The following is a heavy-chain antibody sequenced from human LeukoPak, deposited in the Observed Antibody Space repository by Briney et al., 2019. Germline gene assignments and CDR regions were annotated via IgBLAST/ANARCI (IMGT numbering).Heavy chain of an antibody. V-gene: IGHV1-69*05. CDR1: GGTFSSYA. J-gene: IGHJ5*02. Sequence: ASVKVSCKASGGTFSSYAISRVRQAPGQGLEWMGGIIPIFGTANYAQKFQGRVTITTDESTSTAYMELSSLRSEDTAVYYCASQIYSTNGPTSFDPWGQGTLVTVSS. D-gene: IGHD6-13*01. CDR3: ASQIYSTNGPTSFDP. CDR2: IIPIFGTA.